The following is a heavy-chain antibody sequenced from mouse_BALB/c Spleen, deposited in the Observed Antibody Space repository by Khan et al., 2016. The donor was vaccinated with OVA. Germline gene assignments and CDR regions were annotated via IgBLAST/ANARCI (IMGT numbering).Heavy chain of an antibody. Sequence: EVELVESGAELVKPGASVKLSCTASGFNIKDTPMHWVKQRPEQGLEWIGRIDPANDNSNYDPRFQGKATITADTSSNTAYLHLSSLTSEDTAVYYCAPAGTGDYFDYWGQGTTLTVSS. D-gene: IGHD4-1*01. CDR3: APAGTGDYFDY. CDR2: IDPANDNS. J-gene: IGHJ2*01. V-gene: IGHV14-3*02. CDR1: GFNIKDTP.